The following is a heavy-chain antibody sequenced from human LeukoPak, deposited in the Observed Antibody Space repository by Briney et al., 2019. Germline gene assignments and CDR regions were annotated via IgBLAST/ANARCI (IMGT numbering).Heavy chain of an antibody. CDR3: ANAEFDY. Sequence: SLGARGSTWRRDWMQGVAQAPGKGLEWVAVIWYDGSNKYYADSVKGRFTISRDNSKNTLYLQMNSLRAEDTAVYYCANAEFDYWGQGTLVTVSS. CDR1: GSTWRRDW. V-gene: IGHV3-33*06. CDR2: IWYDGSNK. J-gene: IGHJ4*02.